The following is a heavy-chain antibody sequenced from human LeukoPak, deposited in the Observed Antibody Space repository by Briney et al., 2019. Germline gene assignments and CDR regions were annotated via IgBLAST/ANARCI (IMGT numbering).Heavy chain of an antibody. D-gene: IGHD1-14*01. CDR1: GGSISSGGYY. CDR2: IYYSGST. J-gene: IGHJ1*01. Sequence: SQTLSLTCTVSGGSISSGGYYWSWIRQHPGKGLEWIGYIYYSGSTYYNPSLKSRVTISVDTSKNQFSLKLSSVTAADTAVYYCARGSAGAIVGSEPHFQHWGQGTLVTVSS. CDR3: ARGSAGAIVGSEPHFQH. V-gene: IGHV4-31*03.